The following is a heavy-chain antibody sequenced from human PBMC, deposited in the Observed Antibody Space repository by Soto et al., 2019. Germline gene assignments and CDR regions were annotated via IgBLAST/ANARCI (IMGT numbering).Heavy chain of an antibody. CDR1: GGSISSYY. D-gene: IGHD3-16*01. CDR2: IYYSGST. CDR3: ARLHFGEFTPYYYYYMDV. Sequence: SETLSLTCTVSGGSISSYYWSWIRQPPGKGLEWIGYIYYSGSTNYNPSLKSRVTISVDTSKNQFSLKLSSVTAADTAVYYCARLHFGEFTPYYYYYMDVWGKGTTVTVSS. J-gene: IGHJ6*03. V-gene: IGHV4-59*01.